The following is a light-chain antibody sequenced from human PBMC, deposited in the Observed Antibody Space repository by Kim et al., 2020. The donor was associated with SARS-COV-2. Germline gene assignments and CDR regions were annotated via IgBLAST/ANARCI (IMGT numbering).Light chain of an antibody. CDR3: ATWDVRLGGQWL. Sequence: ELTQPPSASATPGQKVNISCSGSSSNIGSNYVYWYQQFPGTAPKLVIYRNNQRPSGVPDRVSGAKSGTSASLAISGLRSEDEAIYYCATWDVRLGGQWLFGGGTQLTVL. CDR1: SSNIGSNY. J-gene: IGLJ3*02. V-gene: IGLV1-47*01. CDR2: RNN.